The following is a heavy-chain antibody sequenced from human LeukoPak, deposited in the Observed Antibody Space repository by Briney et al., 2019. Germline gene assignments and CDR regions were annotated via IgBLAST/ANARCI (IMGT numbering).Heavy chain of an antibody. J-gene: IGHJ4*02. CDR3: AKDLSSTSCYALDY. V-gene: IGHV3-23*01. CDR2: ISGSGGST. Sequence: PSETLSLTCTVSGGSISSSSYYWGWIRQPPGKGLEWVSAISGSGGSTYYADSVKGRFTISRDNSKNTLYLQMNSLRAEDTAVYYCAKDLSSTSCYALDYWGQGTLVTVSS. D-gene: IGHD2-2*01. CDR1: GGSISSSSYY.